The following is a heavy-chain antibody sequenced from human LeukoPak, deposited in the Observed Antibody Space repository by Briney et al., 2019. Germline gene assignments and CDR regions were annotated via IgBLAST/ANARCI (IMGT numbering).Heavy chain of an antibody. J-gene: IGHJ5*02. CDR3: ASSGSYRWFDP. Sequence: ASVKVSCKVSGYTLTELSMHWVRQAPGKGLEWMGGFDPEDGETIYAQKFQGRVTITADESTSTAYMELSSLRSEDTAVYYCASSGSYRWFDPWGQGTLVTVSS. CDR1: GYTLTELS. CDR2: FDPEDGET. D-gene: IGHD1-26*01. V-gene: IGHV1-24*01.